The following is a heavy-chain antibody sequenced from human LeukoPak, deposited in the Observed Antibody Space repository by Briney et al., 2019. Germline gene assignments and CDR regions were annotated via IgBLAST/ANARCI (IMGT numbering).Heavy chain of an antibody. CDR1: GYSISSGYY. CDR3: ARVYDYVWGSYRGMSFDY. Sequence: SETLSLTCTVSGYSISSGYYWGWIRQPPGKGLEWIGSIYHSGSTYYNPSLKSRVTISVDTSKNQFSLKLSSVTAADTAVYYCARVYDYVWGSYRGMSFDYWGQGTLVTVS. CDR2: IYHSGST. D-gene: IGHD3-16*02. V-gene: IGHV4-38-2*02. J-gene: IGHJ4*02.